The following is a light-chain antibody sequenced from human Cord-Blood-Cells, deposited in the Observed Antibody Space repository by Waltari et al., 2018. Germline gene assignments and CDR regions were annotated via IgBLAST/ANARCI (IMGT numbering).Light chain of an antibody. CDR2: DVS. J-gene: IGLJ3*02. CDR1: SSDVGGYNY. Sequence: QSALTQPASVSGSPGQSIPISCTGTSSDVGGYNYVSWYQQHPGKAPKLMIYDVSNRPSGVSNRFSGSNSGNTASLTISGLQAEDEADYYCSSYTSSSTWVFGGGTKLTVL. V-gene: IGLV2-14*01. CDR3: SSYTSSSTWV.